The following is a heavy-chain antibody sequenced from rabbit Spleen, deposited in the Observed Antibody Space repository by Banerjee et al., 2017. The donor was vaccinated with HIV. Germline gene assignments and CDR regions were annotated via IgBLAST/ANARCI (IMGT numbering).Heavy chain of an antibody. CDR2: IDPVFGIT. CDR1: GFDFSSYG. V-gene: IGHV1S7*01. J-gene: IGHJ4*01. D-gene: IGHD4-1*01. Sequence: QLKESGGGLVQPGGSLKVSCKASGFDFSSYGVSWVRQAPGKGLEWIGYIDPVFGITYYANWVNGRFTISSHNAQNTLFLQLNSLTAADTATYFCVREVAAKFNLWGQGTLVTVS. CDR3: VREVAAKFNL.